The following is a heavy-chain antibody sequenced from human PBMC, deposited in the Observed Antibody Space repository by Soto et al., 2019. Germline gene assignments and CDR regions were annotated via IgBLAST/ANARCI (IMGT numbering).Heavy chain of an antibody. V-gene: IGHV3-66*01. CDR2: IYSGGST. D-gene: IGHD5-18*01. J-gene: IGHJ3*02. Sequence: PGGSLRLSCAASGFTVSSNYMSWVRQAPGKGLEWVSVIYSGGSTYYADSVKGRFTISRDNSKNTLYLQMNSLRAEDTAVYYCARGSPYGYTQRGPSDDAFDIWGQGTMVTVSS. CDR1: GFTVSSNY. CDR3: ARGSPYGYTQRGPSDDAFDI.